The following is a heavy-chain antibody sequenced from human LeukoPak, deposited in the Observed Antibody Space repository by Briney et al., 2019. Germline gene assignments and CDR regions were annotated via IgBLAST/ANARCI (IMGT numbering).Heavy chain of an antibody. CDR2: ISYDGSNK. Sequence: PGGSLRLSCAASGVMVSGYYMSWIRQAPGKGLEWVAVISYDGSNKYYADSVKGRFTISRDNSKNTLYLQMNSLRAEDTAVYYCAREMAPSASGAFDIWGQGTMVTVSS. D-gene: IGHD5-24*01. CDR1: GVMVSGYY. CDR3: AREMAPSASGAFDI. V-gene: IGHV3-30*14. J-gene: IGHJ3*02.